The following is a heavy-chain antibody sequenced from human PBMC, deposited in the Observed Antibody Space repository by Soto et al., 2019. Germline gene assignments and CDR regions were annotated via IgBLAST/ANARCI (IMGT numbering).Heavy chain of an antibody. CDR3: ATDLNSGWYRFDY. D-gene: IGHD6-19*01. Sequence: ASVKVSCKVSGYTLTELSMHWVRQAPGKGLEWMGGFDPEDGETIYAQKFQGRVTMTEDTSTDTAYMELSSLGSEDTAVYYCATDLNSGWYRFDYWGQGTLVTVSS. CDR1: GYTLTELS. CDR2: FDPEDGET. J-gene: IGHJ4*02. V-gene: IGHV1-24*01.